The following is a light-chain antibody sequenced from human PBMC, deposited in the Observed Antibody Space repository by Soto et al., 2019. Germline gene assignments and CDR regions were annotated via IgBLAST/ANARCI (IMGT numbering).Light chain of an antibody. CDR1: QSVSSSY. Sequence: EIVLTQSPGTLSLSPGERATLSCRASQSVSSSYLAWYQQSPGQAPRLLIYGASTRATGIPDRFSGSGSGTDFTLTISRLEPEDFAVYYCQQYGSPPWTFGQGTKVDIK. CDR2: GAS. CDR3: QQYGSPPWT. J-gene: IGKJ1*01. V-gene: IGKV3-20*01.